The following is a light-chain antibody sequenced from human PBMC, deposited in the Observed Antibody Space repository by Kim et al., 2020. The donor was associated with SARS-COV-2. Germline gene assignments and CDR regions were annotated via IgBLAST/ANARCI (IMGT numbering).Light chain of an antibody. Sequence: ASIGDRVTITCRASQTINSVLAWYQHKPGKAPKLLIYRASSLESGVPSRFSGSGSGTEFTLTISSLQPDDSATYYCQQYNKYSWTFGQGTKVEIK. CDR2: RAS. J-gene: IGKJ1*01. CDR1: QTINSV. V-gene: IGKV1-5*03. CDR3: QQYNKYSWT.